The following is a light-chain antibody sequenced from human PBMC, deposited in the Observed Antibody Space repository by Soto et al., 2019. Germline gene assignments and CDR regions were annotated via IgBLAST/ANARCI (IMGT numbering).Light chain of an antibody. CDR1: QTVRSSF. Sequence: EIVWTQSPDTLSLSPGERGTLSCRASQTVRSSFLAWYQQKPGQAPRLLIYGASSRATGIPDRFSGSGSGTDFTLTISRLEPEDFALYYCQQYGGSRLTFGGGTKVDI. J-gene: IGKJ4*01. CDR2: GAS. CDR3: QQYGGSRLT. V-gene: IGKV3-20*01.